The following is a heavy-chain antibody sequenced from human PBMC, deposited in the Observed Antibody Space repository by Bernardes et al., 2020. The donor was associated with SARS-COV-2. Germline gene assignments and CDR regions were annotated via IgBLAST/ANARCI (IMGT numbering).Heavy chain of an antibody. CDR1: GFSLSTSGVG. CDR2: IYWDDDK. CDR3: AHRRWNSYGLFLSETYFNWFDP. Sequence: SGPTLVKPTQTLTLTCTFSGFSLSTSGVGVGWIRQPPGKALEWLALIYWDDDKRYSPSLKSRLTITKDTSKNQVVLTMTNMDPVDTATYYCAHRRWNSYGLFLSETYFNWFDPWGQGTLVTVSS. V-gene: IGHV2-5*02. D-gene: IGHD5-18*01. J-gene: IGHJ5*02.